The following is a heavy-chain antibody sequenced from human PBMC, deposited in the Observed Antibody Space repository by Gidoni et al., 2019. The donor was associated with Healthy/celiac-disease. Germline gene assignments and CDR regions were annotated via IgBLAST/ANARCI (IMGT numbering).Heavy chain of an antibody. V-gene: IGHV1-46*01. J-gene: IGHJ3*02. D-gene: IGHD3-22*01. Sequence: QVQLVQSGAEVKKPGASVKVSCKASGSTFPSYYMHWVRQAPGQGLEWRGIIHPSGGSTSYAQKFQGRVTMTRDTSTSTVYMELSSLRSEDTAVYYCARGDRITMIVVPGGAFDIWGQGTMVTVSS. CDR1: GSTFPSYY. CDR3: ARGDRITMIVVPGGAFDI. CDR2: IHPSGGST.